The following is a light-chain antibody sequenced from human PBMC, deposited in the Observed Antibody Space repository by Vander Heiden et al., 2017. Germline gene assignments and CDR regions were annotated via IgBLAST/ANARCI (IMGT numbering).Light chain of an antibody. V-gene: IGKV1-39*01. CDR3: QQSYSTPPRT. Sequence: RVTITCRASQSISSYLNWYQQKPGKAPKLLIYAASSLQSGVPSRFSGSGSGTDFTLTISSLQPEDFATYYCQQSYSTPPRTFGQGTKVEMK. CDR1: QSISSY. J-gene: IGKJ1*01. CDR2: AAS.